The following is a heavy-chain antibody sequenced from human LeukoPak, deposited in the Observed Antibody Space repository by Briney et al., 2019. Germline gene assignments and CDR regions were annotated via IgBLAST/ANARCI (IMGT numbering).Heavy chain of an antibody. V-gene: IGHV3-21*01. Sequence: PGGSLRLSCAASGFTFSSYSMNWVRQAPGKGLEWVSSISSSSSYIYYADSVKGRFTISRDNAKNSLYLQMNSLRAEDMAVYYCARDHGDYFDYWGQGTLVTVSS. CDR1: GFTFSSYS. CDR3: ARDHGDYFDY. CDR2: ISSSSSYI. J-gene: IGHJ4*02. D-gene: IGHD4-17*01.